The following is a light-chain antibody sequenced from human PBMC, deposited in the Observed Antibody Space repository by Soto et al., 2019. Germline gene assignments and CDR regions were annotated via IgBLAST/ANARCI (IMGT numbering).Light chain of an antibody. V-gene: IGLV2-14*01. J-gene: IGLJ2*01. CDR3: SAYRSGSTVV. Sequence: QSALTQPASVSGSPGQSITISCTGTISDVGGYNYVSWYQQFSGKAPTLIIYEVTNRPSGISNRFSGSKSGETASLTISGLRAEDEAAYYCSAYRSGSTVVVGAGTQLT. CDR2: EVT. CDR1: ISDVGGYNY.